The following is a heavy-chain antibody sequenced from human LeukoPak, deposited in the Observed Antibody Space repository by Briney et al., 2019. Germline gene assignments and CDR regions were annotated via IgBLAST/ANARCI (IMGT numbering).Heavy chain of an antibody. D-gene: IGHD2-2*01. CDR1: GYTFTVYW. CDR2: INANSGGT. J-gene: IGHJ6*02. V-gene: IGHV1-2*02. Sequence: ASVKVSCKASGYTFTVYWMHWVRQAPGQGLEWMGWINANSGGTKYAQKFQGRVSMTRDTYIGTAYLEMSRLRSDDTAVYYCVRDHCTSNDCYEEQYYGLGVWGQGTTVTVSS. CDR3: VRDHCTSNDCYEEQYYGLGV.